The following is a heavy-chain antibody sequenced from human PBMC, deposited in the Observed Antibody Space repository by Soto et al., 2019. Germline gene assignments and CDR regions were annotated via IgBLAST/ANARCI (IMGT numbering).Heavy chain of an antibody. CDR3: ARVPRIVVVPAAIIWFDP. V-gene: IGHV1-8*01. Sequence: GASVKVSCKASGYTFTSYDINWVRQATGQGLEWMGWMNPNSGNTGYAQKFQGRVTMTRNTSISTAYMELSSLRSEDTAVYYCARVPRIVVVPAAIIWFDPWGQGTLVTVSS. CDR2: MNPNSGNT. J-gene: IGHJ5*02. D-gene: IGHD2-2*02. CDR1: GYTFTSYD.